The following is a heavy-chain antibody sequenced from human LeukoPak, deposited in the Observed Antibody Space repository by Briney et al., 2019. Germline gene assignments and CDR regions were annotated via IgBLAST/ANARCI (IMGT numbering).Heavy chain of an antibody. J-gene: IGHJ4*02. CDR2: INPNSGGT. CDR1: RYTFTGLY. V-gene: IGHV1-2*02. D-gene: IGHD2-21*02. Sequence: ASVKVSCKASRYTFTGLYVHWVRQAPGQGLEWMGWINPNSGGTRLAQKFQGRVTMTRDTSITTAYMELTWLKSDDTAVYYCAREPPAYCGTDCYALGYWGQGTLVTVSS. CDR3: AREPPAYCGTDCYALGY.